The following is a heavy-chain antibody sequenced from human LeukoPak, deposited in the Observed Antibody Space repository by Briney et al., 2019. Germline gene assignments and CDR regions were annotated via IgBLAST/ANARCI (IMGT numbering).Heavy chain of an antibody. V-gene: IGHV4-59*08. J-gene: IGHJ3*02. Sequence: SETLSLTCTLSGGSFSNYYWTWIRQPPGKGLEWLGYIYSTGSISYNPSLESRVTISIDTSKNTFSLKLTSVTAADTAVYFCARWNLDLAYDIWGQGTMVTASS. CDR3: ARWNLDLAYDI. CDR2: IYSTGSI. CDR1: GGSFSNYY. D-gene: IGHD1-1*01.